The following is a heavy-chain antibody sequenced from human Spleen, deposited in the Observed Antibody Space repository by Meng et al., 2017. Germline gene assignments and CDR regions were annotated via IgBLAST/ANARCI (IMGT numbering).Heavy chain of an antibody. J-gene: IGHJ4*01. CDR2: MKSYVDGGTV. V-gene: IGHV3-15*01. CDR3: SGHVDY. Sequence: GESLKISCAGTGFLFSNAWMTWVRQAPGKGLEWIGRMKSYVDGGTVAYASAVKGRFFISRDDSENTFYLQMNSLRTEDTAVYYCSGHVDYWGHGTLVTVSS. CDR1: GFLFSNAW.